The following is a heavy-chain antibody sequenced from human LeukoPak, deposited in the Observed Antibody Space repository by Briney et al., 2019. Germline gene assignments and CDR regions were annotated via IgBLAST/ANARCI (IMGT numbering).Heavy chain of an antibody. Sequence: SETLSLTCTVSGGSISSSSYYWGWIRQPPGKGLEWIGSIYYSGSTYYNPSLKSRVTISVDTPKNQFSLKLSSVTAADTAVYYCARLWSYYYDSSGYWYWGQGTLVTVSS. CDR1: GGSISSSSYY. CDR3: ARLWSYYYDSSGYWY. CDR2: IYYSGST. D-gene: IGHD3-22*01. J-gene: IGHJ4*02. V-gene: IGHV4-39*01.